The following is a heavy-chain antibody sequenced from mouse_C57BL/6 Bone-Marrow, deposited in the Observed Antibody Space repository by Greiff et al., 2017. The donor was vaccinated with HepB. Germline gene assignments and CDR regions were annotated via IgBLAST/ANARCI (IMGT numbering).Heavy chain of an antibody. CDR2: IDPSDSYT. D-gene: IGHD4-1*01. V-gene: IGHV1-50*01. J-gene: IGHJ3*01. CDR3: AREGGTGSFAY. CDR1: GYTFTSYW. Sequence: QVQLQQPGAELVKPGASVKLSCKASGYTFTSYWMQWVKQRPGQGLEWIGEIDPSDSYTNYNQKFKGKATLTVDPSSSTAYMQLSSLTSEDSAVYYCAREGGTGSFAYWGQGTLVTVSA.